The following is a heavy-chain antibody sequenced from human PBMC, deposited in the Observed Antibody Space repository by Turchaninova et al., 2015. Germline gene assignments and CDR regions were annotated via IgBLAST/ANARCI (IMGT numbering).Heavy chain of an antibody. D-gene: IGHD6-13*01. Sequence: EVQLVESGGGLVQPGGSLRLSCAASGFTFSNSGMSWVRRAPGTGVAGVSVISERGGRQNKGDSWKGRFTIYRDNSKNTLYLQRNSLRAGDTAIYFCAKGSIPPTGVGRYFEYWGQGTLVTVSS. CDR2: ISERGGRQ. CDR3: AKGSIPPTGVGRYFEY. CDR1: GFTFSNSG. J-gene: IGHJ4*02. V-gene: IGHV3-23*04.